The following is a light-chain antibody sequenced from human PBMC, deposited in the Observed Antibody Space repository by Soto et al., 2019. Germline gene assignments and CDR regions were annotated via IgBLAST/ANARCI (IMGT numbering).Light chain of an antibody. V-gene: IGKV1-39*01. CDR2: GAS. CDR1: ENINRH. J-gene: IGKJ5*01. Sequence: DIQMTQSPSSLSASVGDRVTITCRSSENINRHVNWYQQQPGKAPKLLIYGASSLQNGVSSRFRGGGSGTDFTLIITNLQPEDFATYYCQQSYTALSITFGQGTRLEIK. CDR3: QQSYTALSIT.